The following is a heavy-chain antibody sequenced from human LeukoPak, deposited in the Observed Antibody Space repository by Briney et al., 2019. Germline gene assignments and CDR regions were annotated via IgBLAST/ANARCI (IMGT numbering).Heavy chain of an antibody. Sequence: ASVKVSCKASRYTFTSYDINLVRQATGQGLEWMGWMNPNSGNTGYAQKFQGRVTMTRNTSISTAYMELSSLRSKDTAVYYCASKNYGSNRWFDPWGQGTLVTVSS. CDR3: ASKNYGSNRWFDP. CDR2: MNPNSGNT. J-gene: IGHJ5*02. V-gene: IGHV1-8*01. CDR1: RYTFTSYD. D-gene: IGHD4/OR15-4a*01.